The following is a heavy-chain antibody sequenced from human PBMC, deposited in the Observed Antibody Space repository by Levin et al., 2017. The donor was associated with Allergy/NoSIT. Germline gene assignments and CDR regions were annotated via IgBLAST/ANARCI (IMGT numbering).Heavy chain of an antibody. V-gene: IGHV1-69*02. Sequence: KISCKASGGTFSSYTISWVRQAPGQGLEWMGRIIPILGIANYAQKFQGRVTITADKSTSTAYMELSSLRSEDTAVYYCVCFRDDILTGYYDYWGQGTLVTVSS. CDR1: GGTFSSYT. CDR2: IIPILGIA. D-gene: IGHD3-9*01. J-gene: IGHJ4*02. CDR3: VCFRDDILTGYYDY.